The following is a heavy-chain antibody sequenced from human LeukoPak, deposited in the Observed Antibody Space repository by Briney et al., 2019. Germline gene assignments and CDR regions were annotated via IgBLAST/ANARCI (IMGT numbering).Heavy chain of an antibody. CDR3: AKLEYGPGSYPYTPDY. CDR2: ISGDGGST. Sequence: PGGSLRLSCAASGFTFDDYAMHWVRQAPGKGLEWVSLISGDGGSTYYADSVKGRFTISRDNSKNSLYLQMNSLRTEDTALYYCAKLEYGPGSYPYTPDYWGQGTLVTVSS. D-gene: IGHD3-10*01. V-gene: IGHV3-43*02. CDR1: GFTFDDYA. J-gene: IGHJ4*02.